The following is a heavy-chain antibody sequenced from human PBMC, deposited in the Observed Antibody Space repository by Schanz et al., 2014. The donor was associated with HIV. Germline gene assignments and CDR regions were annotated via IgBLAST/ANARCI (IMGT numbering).Heavy chain of an antibody. Sequence: EVQLVESGGGLVKPGGSLRLSCAASGFTFSTYAMTWVRQTPGKGLEWVASIHGGGGMPFYADFVKGRFTISRDNAKNSLYLQMNSLRAEDTALYYCAKDRGVASGMVTNYYYGLDVWGRGTTVTVSS. J-gene: IGHJ6*02. V-gene: IGHV3-23*04. CDR1: GFTFSTYA. CDR3: AKDRGVASGMVTNYYYGLDV. D-gene: IGHD5-18*01. CDR2: IHGGGGMP.